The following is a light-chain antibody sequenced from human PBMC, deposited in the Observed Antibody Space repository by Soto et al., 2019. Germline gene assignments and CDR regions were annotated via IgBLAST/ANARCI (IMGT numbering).Light chain of an antibody. CDR3: QQSYRSPYT. CDR1: QNINIY. J-gene: IGKJ2*01. V-gene: IGKV1-39*01. Sequence: GDRVTVTCRASQNINIYLNWYQQKPGKAPTLLIYGASSLQSGVPSRFSGRGSRTDFTLTISSLQAEDFATYYCQQSYRSPYTFGQGTRLES. CDR2: GAS.